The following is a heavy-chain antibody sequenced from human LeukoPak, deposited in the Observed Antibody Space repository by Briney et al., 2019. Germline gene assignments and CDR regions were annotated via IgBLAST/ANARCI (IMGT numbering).Heavy chain of an antibody. CDR2: ISGSGGST. J-gene: IGHJ4*02. CDR1: GFTFSSYA. CDR3: AKDGFYGSGSYYPYYFDY. Sequence: GASLRLSCAASGFTFSSYAMRWVRKAPGKGLEWLSAISGSGGSTFYADSVKGRFTIPRDNSKNTLYLQMNSLRAEDTAVYYCAKDGFYGSGSYYPYYFDYWGQGTLVTVSS. V-gene: IGHV3-23*01. D-gene: IGHD3-10*01.